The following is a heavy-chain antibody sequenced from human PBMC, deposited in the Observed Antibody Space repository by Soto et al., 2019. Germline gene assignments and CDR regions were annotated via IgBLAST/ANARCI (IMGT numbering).Heavy chain of an antibody. CDR2: VSFSSKNI. D-gene: IGHD3-16*01. J-gene: IGHJ6*02. V-gene: IGHV3-48*01. Sequence: VQLVESGGGLVQPGGSLRLSCAASGFTFSSHSMNWVRQAPGKGLEWVSYVSFSSKNIFYADSVKGRCTISRDNAKNSLSMQMNSMRAQDTAVNFCESEDLRGGYGMEVWGQGTTITVSS. CDR1: GFTFSSHS. CDR3: ESEDLRGGYGMEV.